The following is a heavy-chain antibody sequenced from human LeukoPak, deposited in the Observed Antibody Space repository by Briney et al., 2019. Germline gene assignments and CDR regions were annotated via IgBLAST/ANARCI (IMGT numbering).Heavy chain of an antibody. CDR3: ARGRKYTSGYRAPELGSAYSDY. CDR2: IYHSGSP. D-gene: IGHD5-18*01. V-gene: IGHV4-38-2*02. J-gene: IGHJ4*02. Sequence: PSETLSLTCTVSGYSISSGYYWGWIRPPPGKGLEWVGSIYHSGSPYYHPSLKGRVTISVETSKNQVALNLSSVTAADTAVYYCARGRKYTSGYRAPELGSAYSDYWGQGTLVTVSS. CDR1: GYSISSGYY.